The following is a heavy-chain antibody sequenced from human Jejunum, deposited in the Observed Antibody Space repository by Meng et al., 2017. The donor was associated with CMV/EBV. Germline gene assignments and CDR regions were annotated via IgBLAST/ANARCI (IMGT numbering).Heavy chain of an antibody. V-gene: IGHV3-7*01. CDR1: SSYW. CDR3: ARQVAGTRGYYYYYYGMDV. Sequence: SSYWMSWVRQAPGKGLEWVANIKQDGSEKYYVDSGKGRFTISRDNAKNSLYLQMNSLRAEDTAVYYCARQVAGTRGYYYYYYGMDVWGQGTTVTVSS. J-gene: IGHJ6*02. CDR2: IKQDGSEK. D-gene: IGHD6-19*01.